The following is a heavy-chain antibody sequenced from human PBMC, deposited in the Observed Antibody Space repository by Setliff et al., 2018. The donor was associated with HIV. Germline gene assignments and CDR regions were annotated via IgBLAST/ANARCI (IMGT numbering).Heavy chain of an antibody. J-gene: IGHJ6*03. D-gene: IGHD3-10*01. V-gene: IGHV4-34*01. Sequence: SETLSLTCAVFGGSFTDIGGSFTDYYWIWIRQPPGKGLEWIGEINHSGSTHYNPSLKSRFTISVDTSKNQFSLKVNSVTAADTATHYCARRRGLVWWLSLLYYYYYYYMDVWGKGTTVTVSS. CDR1: GGSFTDIGGSFTDYY. CDR2: INHSGST. CDR3: ARRRGLVWWLSLLYYYYYYYMDV.